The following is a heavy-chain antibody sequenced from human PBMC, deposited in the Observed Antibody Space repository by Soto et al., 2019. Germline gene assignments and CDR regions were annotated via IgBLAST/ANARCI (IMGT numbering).Heavy chain of an antibody. D-gene: IGHD6-19*01. V-gene: IGHV3-74*01. CDR2: INSDGSST. CDR3: ARGYSSGWFQVGAFDI. Sequence: PGGSLRLSCAASGFTLSRYWLRWVWQSAGKGLVWVSRINSDGSSTSYADSVKGRFTISRDNAKNTLYLQMNSLRAEDTAVYYCARGYSSGWFQVGAFDIWGQGTMVTVSS. J-gene: IGHJ3*02. CDR1: GFTLSRYW.